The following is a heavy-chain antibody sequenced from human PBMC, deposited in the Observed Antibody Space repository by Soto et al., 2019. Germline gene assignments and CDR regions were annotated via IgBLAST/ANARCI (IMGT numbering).Heavy chain of an antibody. CDR3: ARSAAGSGYGPSDY. Sequence: PGGSLRLSCAGSVFRFSNYAIQWVRQAPGKGLEWVAVISNDGNSKYYADSVKGRFTVSRDNSRNTVFLEIDSLRLEDTAVYFCARSAAGSGYGPSDYWGPGTLVTSPQ. CDR2: ISNDGNSK. J-gene: IGHJ4*02. D-gene: IGHD5-12*01. V-gene: IGHV3-30-3*01. CDR1: VFRFSNYA.